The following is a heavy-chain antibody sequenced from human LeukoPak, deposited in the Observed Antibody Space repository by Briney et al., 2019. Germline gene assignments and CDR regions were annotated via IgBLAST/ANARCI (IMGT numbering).Heavy chain of an antibody. V-gene: IGHV1-2*02. J-gene: IGHJ4*02. Sequence: ASVKVSCKASGYTFTGYYMHWVRQAPGQGLEWMGWINPNSGGTNYAQKFQGRVTMTRDTSISTAYMELSRLRSDDTAVYYCARDPYSSGWTHFDYWGQGTLVTVSS. CDR1: GYTFTGYY. D-gene: IGHD6-19*01. CDR3: ARDPYSSGWTHFDY. CDR2: INPNSGGT.